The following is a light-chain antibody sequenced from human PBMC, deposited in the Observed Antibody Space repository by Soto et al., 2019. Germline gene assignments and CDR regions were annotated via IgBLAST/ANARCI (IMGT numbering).Light chain of an antibody. V-gene: IGKV3-20*01. CDR1: QSVSSSY. J-gene: IGKJ4*01. CDR2: GAS. Sequence: SLLTQDPDTLSLLPGERPTLYCRDVQSVSSSYLAWYQQKPGQAPRLLIYGASSRATGIPDRFSGSGSGTDFTLTISRLEAEDFSTYYCQQYNNWPALTFGGGTKVDIK. CDR3: QQYNNWPALT.